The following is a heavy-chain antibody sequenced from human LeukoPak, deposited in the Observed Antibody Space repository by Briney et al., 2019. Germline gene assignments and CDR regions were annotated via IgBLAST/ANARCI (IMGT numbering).Heavy chain of an antibody. CDR2: INHSGST. CDR1: GGSFSGYY. V-gene: IGHV4-34*01. D-gene: IGHD3-10*01. Sequence: SETLSLTCAVYGGSFSGYYWSWIRQPLGKGLEWIGEINHSGSTNNNPSLKSRVTISVDTSKNQFSLKLSSVTAADTAVYYCARGGSVLWFGELRNWFDPWGQGTLVTVSS. J-gene: IGHJ5*02. CDR3: ARGGSVLWFGELRNWFDP.